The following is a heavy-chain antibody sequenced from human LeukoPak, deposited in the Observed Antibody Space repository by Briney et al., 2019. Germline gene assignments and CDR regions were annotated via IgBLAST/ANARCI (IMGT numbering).Heavy chain of an antibody. Sequence: GGSLRLSCAASGFTFSSYAMSWVRQAPGKGLEWVSGISGSCGSTYYADSVKGQFTISRDNSKNTLYLQMNNLRAEDTALYYCAKGRYDSSGPANTFDYWGQGTLVTVSS. D-gene: IGHD3-22*01. CDR3: AKGRYDSSGPANTFDY. V-gene: IGHV3-23*01. J-gene: IGHJ4*02. CDR2: ISGSCGST. CDR1: GFTFSSYA.